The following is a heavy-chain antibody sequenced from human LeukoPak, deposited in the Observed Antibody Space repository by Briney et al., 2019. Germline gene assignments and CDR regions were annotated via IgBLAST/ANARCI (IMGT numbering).Heavy chain of an antibody. CDR3: ARHITGSQYRFDY. CDR1: GGSISSGDYY. CDR2: IYYSGST. Sequence: PSETLSLTCTVSGGSISSGDYYWSWIRQPPGKGLEWIGYIYYSGSTYYNPSLKSRVTISVDTSKNQFSLKLSSVTAADTAVYYCARHITGSQYRFDYWGQGTLVTVSS. V-gene: IGHV4-30-4*01. D-gene: IGHD1-20*01. J-gene: IGHJ4*02.